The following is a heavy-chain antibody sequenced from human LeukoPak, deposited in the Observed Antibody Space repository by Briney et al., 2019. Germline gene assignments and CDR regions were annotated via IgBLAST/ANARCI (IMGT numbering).Heavy chain of an antibody. Sequence: GESLKISCNGSGYSFTIYWITWGRQTPGKGLEWMGRIDPGDSYANYSPSFQGHVTISADKSISTTYLQWSSLKASDTGMYYCARCTPSSSNDYGGQGTLVTVSS. J-gene: IGHJ4*02. V-gene: IGHV5-10-1*01. D-gene: IGHD6-19*01. CDR3: ARCTPSSSNDY. CDR2: IDPGDSYA. CDR1: GYSFTIYW.